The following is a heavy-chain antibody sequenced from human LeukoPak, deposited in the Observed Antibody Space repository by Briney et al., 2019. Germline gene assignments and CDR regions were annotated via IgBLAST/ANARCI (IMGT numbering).Heavy chain of an antibody. CDR3: ASAQDSSGWYRNWFDP. D-gene: IGHD6-19*01. V-gene: IGHV3-7*01. J-gene: IGHJ5*02. Sequence: GGSLRLSCAASGFTFSTYWMSWVRQAPGKGLEWVANIKQDGSEKYYVDSVKGRFTISRDNAKNSLYLQMNSLRAEDTAVYYCASAQDSSGWYRNWFDPWGQGTLVTVSS. CDR1: GFTFSTYW. CDR2: IKQDGSEK.